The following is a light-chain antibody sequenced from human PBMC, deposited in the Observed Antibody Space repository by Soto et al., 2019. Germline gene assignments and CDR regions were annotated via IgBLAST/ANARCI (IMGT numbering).Light chain of an antibody. CDR3: YSYAGSGYVV. CDR2: EGS. Sequence: QSALTQPASVSGSPGQSITISCTGTSSDVGNYNLVSWYQQHPGKAPKLMIYEGSKRPSGVSNRFSGSKSGNTASLTISGLQAEDEADYYCYSYAGSGYVVFGGGTKLTVL. CDR1: SSDVGNYNL. V-gene: IGLV2-23*01. J-gene: IGLJ2*01.